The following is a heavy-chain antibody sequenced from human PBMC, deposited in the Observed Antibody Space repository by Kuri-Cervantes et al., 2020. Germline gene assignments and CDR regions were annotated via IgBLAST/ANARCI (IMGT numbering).Heavy chain of an antibody. V-gene: IGHV3-74*01. Sequence: GESLKISCAASGFTFSSYWMHWVRQAPGKGLVWVSRINSDGSSTSYADSVKGRFTISRDNAKNTLYLQMNSLKTEDTAVYYCTTPGPYCSSTSCYSDAFDIWGQGTMVTVSS. CDR3: TTPGPYCSSTSCYSDAFDI. CDR2: INSDGSST. D-gene: IGHD2-2*01. J-gene: IGHJ3*02. CDR1: GFTFSSYW.